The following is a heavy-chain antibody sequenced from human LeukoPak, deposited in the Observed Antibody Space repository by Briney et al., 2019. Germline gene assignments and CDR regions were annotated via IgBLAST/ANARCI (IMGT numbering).Heavy chain of an antibody. CDR3: AKPHGSGSYYNYLGAFDI. CDR1: GFTSSSYA. Sequence: GGSLRLSCAASGFTSSSYAMSWVRQAPGKGLEWVSAISGSGGSTYYADSVKGRFTISRDNSKNTLYLQMNSLRAEDTAVYYCAKPHGSGSYYNYLGAFDIWGQGTMVTVSS. D-gene: IGHD3-10*01. V-gene: IGHV3-23*01. CDR2: ISGSGGST. J-gene: IGHJ3*02.